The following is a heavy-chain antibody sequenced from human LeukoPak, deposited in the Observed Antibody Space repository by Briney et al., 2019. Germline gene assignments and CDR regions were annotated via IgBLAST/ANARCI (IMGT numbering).Heavy chain of an antibody. CDR1: GFTFSRHW. V-gene: IGHV3-74*01. Sequence: GGSLRLSCAASGFTFSRHWMHWVRQAPGKGLVWVSRMDSDGGYINYADSVRGRFTISRDNAKNTLYLQMNSLRAEDTAVYYCARLTFGGVIGFDYWGQGTLVTVSS. CDR3: ARLTFGGVIGFDY. D-gene: IGHD3-16*02. J-gene: IGHJ4*02. CDR2: MDSDGGYI.